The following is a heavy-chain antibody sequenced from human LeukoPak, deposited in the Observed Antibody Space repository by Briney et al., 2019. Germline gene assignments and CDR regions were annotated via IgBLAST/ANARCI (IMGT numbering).Heavy chain of an antibody. J-gene: IGHJ4*02. V-gene: IGHV3-7*01. CDR3: ARDRGSYYRRYYFDY. Sequence: GGSLRLSCAASGFTFSSYWMSWVRQAPGKALEWVANIKQGGREKYCVDSVKGRFALPRDNAKNTLYLQMNSLRDEDTAVYYCARDRGSYYRRYYFDYWGQGTLVTVSS. CDR1: GFTFSSYW. CDR2: IKQGGREK. D-gene: IGHD1-26*01.